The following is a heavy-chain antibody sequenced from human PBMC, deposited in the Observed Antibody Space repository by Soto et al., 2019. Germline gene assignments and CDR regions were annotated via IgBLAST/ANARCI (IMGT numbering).Heavy chain of an antibody. CDR1: GGTFSIYT. J-gene: IGHJ4*02. CDR2: IIPILGIA. Sequence: SVKVSCKASGGTFSIYTISWVLQAPGQGLEWMGRIIPILGIANYAQKFQGRVTITADKSTSTAYMELSSLRSEDTAVYYCARDLSYYDSSGYYDYWGQGTLVTVS. V-gene: IGHV1-69*04. D-gene: IGHD3-22*01. CDR3: ARDLSYYDSSGYYDY.